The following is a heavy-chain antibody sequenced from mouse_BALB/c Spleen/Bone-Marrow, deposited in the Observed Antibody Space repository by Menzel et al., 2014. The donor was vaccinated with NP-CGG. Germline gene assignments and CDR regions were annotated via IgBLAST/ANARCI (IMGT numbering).Heavy chain of an antibody. CDR3: ARLGNYGPSYAMDY. Sequence: VQLQQPGAELVKPGASVKLSCTASGFNTKDTYMHWVKQRPEQGLEWMGRIDPANGNTKYDPKFQGKATITADTSSNTAYLQLSSLTSEDTAVYYCARLGNYGPSYAMDYWGQGTSVTVSS. CDR2: IDPANGNT. V-gene: IGHV14-3*02. J-gene: IGHJ4*01. D-gene: IGHD2-1*01. CDR1: GFNTKDTY.